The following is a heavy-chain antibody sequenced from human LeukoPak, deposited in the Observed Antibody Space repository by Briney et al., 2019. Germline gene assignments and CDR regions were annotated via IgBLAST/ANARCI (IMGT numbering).Heavy chain of an antibody. CDR3: ARESGYYGSGTYYFDY. V-gene: IGHV3-66*01. Sequence: GGSLRLSCAASGFTFSSYAMSWVRQAPGKGLEWVSVIYSGGSTYYADSVKGRFTISRDNSKNTLYLQMNSLRAEDTAVYYCARESGYYGSGTYYFDYWGQGTLVTVSS. CDR2: IYSGGST. J-gene: IGHJ4*02. D-gene: IGHD3-10*01. CDR1: GFTFSSYA.